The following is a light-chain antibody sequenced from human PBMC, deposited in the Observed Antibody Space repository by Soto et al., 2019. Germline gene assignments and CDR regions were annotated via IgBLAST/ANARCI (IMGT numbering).Light chain of an antibody. V-gene: IGKV3-15*01. CDR3: QQYNNWPRT. CDR1: QSVFSN. Sequence: EIVMTQSPATLSVSPGERATLSCRASQSVFSNLAWYQQKPGPAPRLLIYGASTRATGIPARFSGGGSATEFTLTISSLQSEDFAVYYCQQYNNWPRTFGKGTKVEIK. J-gene: IGKJ1*01. CDR2: GAS.